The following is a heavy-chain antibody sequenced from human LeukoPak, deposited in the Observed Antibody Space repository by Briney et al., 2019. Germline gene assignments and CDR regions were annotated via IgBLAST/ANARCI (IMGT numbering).Heavy chain of an antibody. J-gene: IGHJ3*02. Sequence: GGSLRLSCAASGFTFGTYAMHWVRQALGKGLEWVAVISYDGSSKYYADSVKGRFTISRDNSKNTLYLQMNSLRAEDTAVYDCARARSSYGYGDAFDIWGQGTMVTVSS. CDR2: ISYDGSSK. D-gene: IGHD5-18*01. CDR3: ARARSSYGYGDAFDI. CDR1: GFTFGTYA. V-gene: IGHV3-30*04.